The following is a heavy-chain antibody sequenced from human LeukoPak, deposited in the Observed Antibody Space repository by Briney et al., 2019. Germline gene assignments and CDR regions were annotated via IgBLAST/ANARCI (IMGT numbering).Heavy chain of an antibody. Sequence: GGSLRLSCAASGFTFSSYWMSWVRQAPGKGLEWVANIKQDGSEKYYVDSVKGRFTISRDNAKNSLYLQMNSLRAEDTAVYYCARETWLPTRLFDYWGQGTLVTVSS. J-gene: IGHJ4*02. CDR1: GFTFSSYW. CDR2: IKQDGSEK. V-gene: IGHV3-7*01. D-gene: IGHD5-12*01. CDR3: ARETWLPTRLFDY.